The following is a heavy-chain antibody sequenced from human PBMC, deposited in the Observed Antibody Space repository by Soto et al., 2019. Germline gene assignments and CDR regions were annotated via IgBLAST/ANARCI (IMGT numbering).Heavy chain of an antibody. D-gene: IGHD3-22*01. CDR1: GFTFSSSV. J-gene: IGHJ4*02. Sequence: GSLRLSCAASGFTFSSSVMSWVRQAPGKGLEWVTRVTGYPGRAYYADSVKGRFTIPRDNSKNTVYLQMTRLSVDDTAVYYCARAGGDSSGYFDYWGQGILVTVSS. CDR3: ARAGGDSSGYFDY. V-gene: IGHV3-23*01. CDR2: VTGYPGRA.